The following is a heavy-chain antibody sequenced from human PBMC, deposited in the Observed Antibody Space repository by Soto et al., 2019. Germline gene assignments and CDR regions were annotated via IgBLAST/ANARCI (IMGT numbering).Heavy chain of an antibody. V-gene: IGHV5-51*01. CDR1: GYTFTNYW. CDR2: IYPGDSDT. J-gene: IGHJ6*02. D-gene: IGHD6-6*01. CDR3: AGSIFSYGMDV. Sequence: GESLKISCKGSGYTFTNYWIGWVRQMPGKGLEWMGIIYPGDSDTKYNPSFQGQVTISADKSITTTYLQWRSFKASDTAIYYCAGSIFSYGMDVWRQGPTVTVS.